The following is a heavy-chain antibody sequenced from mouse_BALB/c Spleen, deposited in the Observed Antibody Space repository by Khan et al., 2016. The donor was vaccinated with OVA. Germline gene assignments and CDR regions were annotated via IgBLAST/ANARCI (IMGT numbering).Heavy chain of an antibody. Sequence: VQLKESGAELVRPGALVKLSCKASGFNIKDYYIHWVKQRPEQGLEWIGWIDPENGNTVYDPRFQGKASITADTSSNTAYLQLSSLTSEDTAVYYCPGSLLLYFDYWGQGTTLTVSS. D-gene: IGHD6-2*01. J-gene: IGHJ2*01. CDR2: IDPENGNT. V-gene: IGHV14-1*02. CDR3: PGSLLLYFDY. CDR1: GFNIKDYY.